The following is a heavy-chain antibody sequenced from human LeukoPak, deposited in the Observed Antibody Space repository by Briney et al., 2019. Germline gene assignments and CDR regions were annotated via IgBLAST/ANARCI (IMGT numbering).Heavy chain of an antibody. CDR3: ARLRELPPRAWFAP. CDR2: IYYIGST. Sequence: SETLSLTCTVSGGSISGYYWSWIRQPPGKGLEWTGYIYYIGSTNYNPSLKSRVTISGDMSKNRLSLTLSSVTAADTAVYYCARLRELPPRAWFAPWGEGTLVTVSS. J-gene: IGHJ5*02. D-gene: IGHD1-26*01. V-gene: IGHV4-59*08. CDR1: GGSISGYY.